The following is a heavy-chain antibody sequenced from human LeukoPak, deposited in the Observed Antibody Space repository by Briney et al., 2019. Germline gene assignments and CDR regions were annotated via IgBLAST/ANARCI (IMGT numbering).Heavy chain of an antibody. J-gene: IGHJ3*02. CDR2: VKQDGSEK. CDR1: EFTFSNYW. D-gene: IGHD4-23*01. CDR3: AKDSPRPTTVVTFDAFDI. Sequence: PGGSLRLSCEASEFTFSNYWMSWVRQAPGKGLEWVANVKQDGSEKYYVDSVKGRFTISRDNAKNSLYLQMNSLRVEDTAIYYCAKDSPRPTTVVTFDAFDIWGQGTMVTVSS. V-gene: IGHV3-7*01.